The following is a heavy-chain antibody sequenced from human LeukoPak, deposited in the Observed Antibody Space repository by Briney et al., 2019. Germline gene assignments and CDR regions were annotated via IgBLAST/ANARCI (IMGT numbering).Heavy chain of an antibody. D-gene: IGHD2-2*01. CDR1: GFTFSSYS. J-gene: IGHJ3*02. V-gene: IGHV3-48*02. Sequence: PGGSLRLSCAASGFTFSSYSMNWVRQAPGKGLEWVSYISSSSSTIYYADSVKGRFTISRDNAKNSLYLQMNSLRDEDTAVYYCAKLAKDIVVVPAASRHAFDIWGQGTMVTVSS. CDR3: AKLAKDIVVVPAASRHAFDI. CDR2: ISSSSSTI.